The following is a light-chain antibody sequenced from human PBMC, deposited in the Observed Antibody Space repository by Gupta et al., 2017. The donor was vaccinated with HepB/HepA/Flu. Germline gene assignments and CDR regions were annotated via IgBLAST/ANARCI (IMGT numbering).Light chain of an antibody. CDR3: QQYYSMGT. J-gene: IGKJ1*01. CDR2: WAS. Sequence: DIVMTQSPESLAVSLGERATINCKPSQSVLHSSNSKNYLAWYQQQPGQPPKLLIYWASTRESGVPDRFSGGGSGTDFTLTISSLQAEDVAVYYCQQYYSMGTFGQGTKVEIK. CDR1: QSVLHSSNSKNY. V-gene: IGKV4-1*01.